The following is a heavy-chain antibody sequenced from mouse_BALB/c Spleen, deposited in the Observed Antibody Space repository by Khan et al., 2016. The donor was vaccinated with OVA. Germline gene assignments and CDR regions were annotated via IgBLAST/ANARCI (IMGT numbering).Heavy chain of an antibody. CDR1: GYTFTSYW. J-gene: IGHJ3*01. V-gene: IGHV1-7*01. D-gene: IGHD1-1*01. CDR2: INPSTGYT. CDR3: ANNGSSSAWLTY. Sequence: QVQLQQSGAELAKPGASVKMSCKASGYTFTSYWMHWVKQRPGQGLEWIGYINPSTGYTEYNQRFKDKATLTADKSSSTAYMQLRSLTSEESAVYYCANNGSSSAWLTYWGQGTLVTVSA.